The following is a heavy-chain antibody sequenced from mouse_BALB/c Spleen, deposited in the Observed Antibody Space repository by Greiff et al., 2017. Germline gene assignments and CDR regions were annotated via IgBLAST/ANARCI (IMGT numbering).Heavy chain of an antibody. Sequence: EVKLQESGGGLVKPGGSLKLSCAASGFTFSSYAMSWVRQTPEKRLEWVATISSGGSYTYYPDSVKGRFTISRDNAKNTLYLQMSSLRSEDTAMYYCARPAPCGNYGGYAMDYWGQGTSVTVSS. CDR3: ARPAPCGNYGGYAMDY. V-gene: IGHV5-9-3*01. D-gene: IGHD2-1*01. J-gene: IGHJ4*01. CDR1: GFTFSSYA. CDR2: ISSGGSYT.